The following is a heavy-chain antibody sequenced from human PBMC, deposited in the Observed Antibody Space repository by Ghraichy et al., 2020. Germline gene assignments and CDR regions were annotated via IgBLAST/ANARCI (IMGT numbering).Heavy chain of an antibody. CDR2: INAGNGNT. Sequence: ASVKVSCKASGYTFTSYAMHWVRQAPGQRLEWMGWINAGNGNTKYSQKFQGRVTITRDTSASTAYMELSSLRSEDTAVYYCARVLIVGATEGGYWGQGTLVTVSS. CDR3: ARVLIVGATEGGY. V-gene: IGHV1-3*01. CDR1: GYTFTSYA. J-gene: IGHJ4*02. D-gene: IGHD1-26*01.